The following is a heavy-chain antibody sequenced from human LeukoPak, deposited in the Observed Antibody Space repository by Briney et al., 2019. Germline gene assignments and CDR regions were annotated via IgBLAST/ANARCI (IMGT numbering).Heavy chain of an antibody. V-gene: IGHV4-34*01. CDR2: IDHSGST. CDR1: GGSFIGYY. D-gene: IGHD4-23*01. Sequence: PESLSLTCAVYGGSFIGYYWSWIRQPPGEGGEWRGEIDHSGSTNYDPSLKSRVTISVDTSKNQFSLKLSSVTAADTAVYYCARTAVNPTYYYYYMDVWGKGTTVTVSS. CDR3: ARTAVNPTYYYYYMDV. J-gene: IGHJ6*03.